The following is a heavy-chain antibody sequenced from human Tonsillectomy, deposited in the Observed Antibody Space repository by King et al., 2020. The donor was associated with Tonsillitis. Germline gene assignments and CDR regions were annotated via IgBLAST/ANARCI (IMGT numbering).Heavy chain of an antibody. V-gene: IGHV3-23*04. CDR3: ANWCLSRFFALGTNNWFDP. D-gene: IGHD3-3*01. CDR1: GFTFSSYA. CDR2: IRGSGGST. J-gene: IGHJ5*02. Sequence: VQLVESGGGLVQPGGSLRLSCAASGFTFSSYAMSWVRQAPGRGLEWVAAIRGSGGSTSYADSVKGRFTISRDNFKNTLYLKMNSLRAEDTGVYYCANWCLSRFFALGTNNWFDPWGQGTLVTVSS.